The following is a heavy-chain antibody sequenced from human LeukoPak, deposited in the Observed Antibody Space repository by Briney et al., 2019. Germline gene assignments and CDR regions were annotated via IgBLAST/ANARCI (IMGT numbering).Heavy chain of an antibody. J-gene: IGHJ3*01. V-gene: IGHV3-11*05. CDR1: GFTFSDYY. D-gene: IGHD3-16*01. CDR3: ARVFSDTSF. Sequence: GGSLRLSCAASGFTFSDYYMSWIRQAPGKGLEWVSYISSSSSYTNYADSVKGRFTISRDNAKNSLYLRMNSLRAEDTAVYYCARVFSDTSFWGQGTMVTVSS. CDR2: ISSSSSYT.